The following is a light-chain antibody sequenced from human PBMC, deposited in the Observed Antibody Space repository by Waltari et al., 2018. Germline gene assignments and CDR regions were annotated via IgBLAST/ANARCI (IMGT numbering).Light chain of an antibody. CDR1: QSVLYSSNTNYY. J-gene: IGKJ1*01. CDR3: HQYYLTPWT. CDR2: WAS. V-gene: IGKV4-1*01. Sequence: DIVVTQSPDSLTLAVGERDTIQCKSSQSVLYSSNTNYYLSWYQQKSGQSPSLLIYWASTREAGVPDRFSGSGSGTDFTLTINGLQPEDAAVYFCHQYYLTPWTFGQGTKLEIK.